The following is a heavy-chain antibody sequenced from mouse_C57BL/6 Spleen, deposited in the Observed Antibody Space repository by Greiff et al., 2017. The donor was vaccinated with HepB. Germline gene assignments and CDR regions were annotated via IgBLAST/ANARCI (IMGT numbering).Heavy chain of an antibody. CDR2: ISSGGSYT. D-gene: IGHD2-2*01. CDR3: AREGNGYDVDALDY. Sequence: EVQGVESGGDLVKPGGSLKLSCAASGFTFSSYGMSWVRQTPDKRLEWVATISSGGSYTYYPDSVKGRFTISRDNAKNTLYLQMSSLKSEDTAMYYSAREGNGYDVDALDYWGQGTTLTVSS. CDR1: GFTFSSYG. J-gene: IGHJ2*01. V-gene: IGHV5-6*01.